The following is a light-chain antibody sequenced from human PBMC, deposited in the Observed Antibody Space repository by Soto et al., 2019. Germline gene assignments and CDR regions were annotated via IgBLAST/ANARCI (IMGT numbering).Light chain of an antibody. CDR1: SSSIESNT. J-gene: IGLJ2*01. Sequence: QSVLTQPPSASGTPGQRVTISCSGSSSSIESNTVNWYQQLPGTAPKLLNYSNNQRPSGVPDRFSGSKSGTSASLAISGLQSEDEADYYCAAWDDSLNGVVFGGGTKLTVL. CDR2: SNN. CDR3: AAWDDSLNGVV. V-gene: IGLV1-44*01.